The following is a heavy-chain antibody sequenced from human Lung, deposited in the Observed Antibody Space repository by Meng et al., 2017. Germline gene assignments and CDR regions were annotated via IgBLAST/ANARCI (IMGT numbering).Heavy chain of an antibody. CDR2: IDPKSGDT. CDR3: ARDEDISAAGKLFGDY. D-gene: IGHD6-25*01. V-gene: IGHV1-2*06. CDR1: GYNFPDYW. Sequence: VHLVQAAAEVKKPGASVKVSCKPSGYNFPDYWLHWVRRAPGQGLEWMGRIDPKSGDTHYAQKFQARVTMTGDTSISTAYMELSGLRSDDTAMYYCARDEDISAAGKLFGDYWGQGTLVTVSS. J-gene: IGHJ4*02.